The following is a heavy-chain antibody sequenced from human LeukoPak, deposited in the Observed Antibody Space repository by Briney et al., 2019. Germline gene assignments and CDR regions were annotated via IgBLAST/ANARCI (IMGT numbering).Heavy chain of an antibody. CDR1: GFTVSSNY. D-gene: IGHD3-10*01. J-gene: IGHJ6*03. CDR2: IYSGGST. CDR3: ASYYGSGSYSTYYYYYMDV. Sequence: GGSLRLSCAASGFTVSSNYMSWVRQAPGKGLEWVSVIYSGGSTYYVDSVKGRFTISRDNSKNTLYLQMNSLRAEDTAVYYCASYYGSGSYSTYYYYYMDVWGKGTTVTVSS. V-gene: IGHV3-66*02.